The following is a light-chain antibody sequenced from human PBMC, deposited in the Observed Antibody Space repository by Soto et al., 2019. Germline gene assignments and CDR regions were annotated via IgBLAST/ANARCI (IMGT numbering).Light chain of an antibody. CDR2: DAS. J-gene: IGKJ2*01. CDR3: QQYSNWPPLYT. Sequence: EIVMTQSPATLSVSPGERATLSCRASQSVSSYLAWYQQKPGLPPRLLIYDASTRATGIPDRFSGSGSGTCFTLTISSLQSAEFAVYYCQQYSNWPPLYTFGRGTKLEIK. V-gene: IGKV3-15*01. CDR1: QSVSSY.